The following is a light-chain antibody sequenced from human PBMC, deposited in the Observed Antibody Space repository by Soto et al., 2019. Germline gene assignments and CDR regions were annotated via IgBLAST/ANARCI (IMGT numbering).Light chain of an antibody. Sequence: EVVLTQAPGTLSLSPGERATLSCRASQSVSTSLAWYQQKPGQAPRLLIYGASNRATSIPDRFSGSGYGTDFTLTISALEPEDFAVYYCQQRSNWPPITFGQGTRLEIK. CDR3: QQRSNWPPIT. V-gene: IGKV3-11*01. CDR1: QSVSTS. CDR2: GAS. J-gene: IGKJ5*01.